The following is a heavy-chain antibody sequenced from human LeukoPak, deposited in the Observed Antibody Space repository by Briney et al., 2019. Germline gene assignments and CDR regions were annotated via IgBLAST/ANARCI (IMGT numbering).Heavy chain of an antibody. D-gene: IGHD1-26*01. J-gene: IGHJ5*02. CDR3: TRDSGTYNWFDP. CDR2: IDKKDEGYATAT. V-gene: IGHV3-73*01. Sequence: AGSLKLSCAASGFTFSGSAIHWVRQSSGKGLEWVGQIDKKDEGYATATAYAASVKGRFTISRDDSINTAYLQMRSLKTEDTALYYCTRDSGTYNWFDPWGQGTLVTVSS. CDR1: GFTFSGSA.